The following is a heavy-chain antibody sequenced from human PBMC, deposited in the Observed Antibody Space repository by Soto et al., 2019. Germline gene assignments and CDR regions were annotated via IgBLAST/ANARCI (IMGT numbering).Heavy chain of an antibody. CDR2: INPHSGGT. CDR3: AGTSCSSTTCPITY. Sequence: QVQLVQSGAEVKKPEASVKVSCKTSGYTFTGYYIYWVRQAPGQGLEWMGWINPHSGGTDSSQKFQGRVTMTRDTSISTAYMELSRLRSDDTAVYYCAGTSCSSTTCPITYWGQGTLVTVSS. J-gene: IGHJ4*02. CDR1: GYTFTGYY. V-gene: IGHV1-2*02. D-gene: IGHD2-2*01.